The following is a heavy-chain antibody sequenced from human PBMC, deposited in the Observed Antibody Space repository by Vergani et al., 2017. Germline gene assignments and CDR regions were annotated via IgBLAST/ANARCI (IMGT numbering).Heavy chain of an antibody. V-gene: IGHV1-46*01. CDR2: INPSGGST. J-gene: IGHJ3*02. Sequence: QVQLVQSGAEVKKPGASVKVSCKASGYTFTSYYMHWVRQAPGQGLEWMGIINPSGGSTSYAQKFQGRVTMTRDTSTSTVYMELSSLRSEDTAVYYCARERVRIAAANDAFDIWGQGTMVTVSS. D-gene: IGHD6-13*01. CDR1: GYTFTSYY. CDR3: ARERVRIAAANDAFDI.